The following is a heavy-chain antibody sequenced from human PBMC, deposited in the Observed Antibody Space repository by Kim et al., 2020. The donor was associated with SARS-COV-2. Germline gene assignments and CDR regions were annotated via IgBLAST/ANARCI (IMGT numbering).Heavy chain of an antibody. J-gene: IGHJ4*02. CDR3: AKKLCSGGSCSFDY. V-gene: IGHV3-23*01. Sequence: EASGKGRLTNARDNSKNTLYLQTNSLRAEDTAVYYCAKKLCSGGSCSFDYWGQGTLVTVSS. D-gene: IGHD2-15*01.